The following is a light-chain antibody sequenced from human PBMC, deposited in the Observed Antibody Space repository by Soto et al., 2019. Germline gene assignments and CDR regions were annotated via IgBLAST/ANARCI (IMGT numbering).Light chain of an antibody. CDR3: QQRSNWPPLT. CDR1: QSISSW. Sequence: DIQMTQSPSTLSASVVDRVTITCRASQSISSWLAWYQQKPGKAPKLLIYKASTLESGVPSNFSGSGSGTDFTLTISSLEPEDFAVYYCQQRSNWPPLTFGGGTKVDIK. V-gene: IGKV1-5*03. J-gene: IGKJ4*01. CDR2: KAS.